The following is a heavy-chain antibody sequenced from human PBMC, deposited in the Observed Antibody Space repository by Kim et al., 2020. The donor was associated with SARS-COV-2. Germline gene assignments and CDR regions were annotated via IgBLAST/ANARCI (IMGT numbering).Heavy chain of an antibody. J-gene: IGHJ4*02. D-gene: IGHD3-10*01. V-gene: IGHV4-39*02. Sequence: SETLSLTCTVSGGSISSSSYYWGWIRQPPGKGLEWIGSIYYSGSTYYNPSLKSRVTISVDTSKNQFSLKLSSVTAADTAVYYCAREQWVVRGVPNWGQGTLVTVSS. CDR2: IYYSGST. CDR1: GGSISSSSYY. CDR3: AREQWVVRGVPN.